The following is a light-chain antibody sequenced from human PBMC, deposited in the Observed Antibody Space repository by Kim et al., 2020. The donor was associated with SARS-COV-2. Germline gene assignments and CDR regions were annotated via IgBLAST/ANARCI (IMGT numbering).Light chain of an antibody. CDR2: GAS. CDR1: QSVSSSC. CDR3: QQFSRSSWT. Sequence: ETVLTQSPGTLSLSPGERATLSCRASQSVSSSCLAWYQQKPGQSPRLLIYGASSRATGIPDRFSGSGSGTDFTLTISRLEPEDFAVYYCQQFSRSSWTFGQGTKLEI. V-gene: IGKV3-20*01. J-gene: IGKJ1*01.